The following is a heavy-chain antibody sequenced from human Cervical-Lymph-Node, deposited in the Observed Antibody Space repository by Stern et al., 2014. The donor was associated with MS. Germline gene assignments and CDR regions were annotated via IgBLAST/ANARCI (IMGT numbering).Heavy chain of an antibody. J-gene: IGHJ4*02. CDR1: GFTFRSYS. D-gene: IGHD6-13*01. CDR3: ARTATSSWYRLDY. V-gene: IGHV3-48*02. CDR2: ISSSSSTI. Sequence: VQLVESGGGLVQPGGSLRLSCAASGFTFRSYSMNWVRQAPGKGLEWVSYISSSSSTIYYADSVKGRFTISRDNAKNSLYLQMNSLRDEDTAVYYCARTATSSWYRLDYWGQGTLVTVSS.